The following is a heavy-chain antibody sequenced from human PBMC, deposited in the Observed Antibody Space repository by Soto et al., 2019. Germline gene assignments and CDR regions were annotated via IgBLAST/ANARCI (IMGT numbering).Heavy chain of an antibody. CDR1: GFTFSNYA. Sequence: GGSLRLSCAASGFTFSNYAMTWVRQAPGKGLEWVSAISSGGTYTDYADSVKGRFTLSRDNSKNMVYLQMNSLRAEDTAVYHCAEGSSGYNYRFYNYFDYWGQGALVAVSS. V-gene: IGHV3-23*01. CDR2: ISSGGTYT. CDR3: AEGSSGYNYRFYNYFDY. D-gene: IGHD5-18*01. J-gene: IGHJ4*02.